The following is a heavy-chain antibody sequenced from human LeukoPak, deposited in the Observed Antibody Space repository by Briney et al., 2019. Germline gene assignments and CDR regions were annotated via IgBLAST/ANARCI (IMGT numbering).Heavy chain of an antibody. J-gene: IGHJ5*02. CDR1: GYTFTGYY. Sequence: ASVKVSCKASGYTFTGYYMHWVRQAPGQGLEWMGWINPNSGGTNYAQKFQGWVTMTRDTSISTAYMELSRLRSDDTAVYYCARSARIAAAGRNWFDPWGQGTLDTVSS. D-gene: IGHD6-13*01. CDR3: ARSARIAAAGRNWFDP. V-gene: IGHV1-2*04. CDR2: INPNSGGT.